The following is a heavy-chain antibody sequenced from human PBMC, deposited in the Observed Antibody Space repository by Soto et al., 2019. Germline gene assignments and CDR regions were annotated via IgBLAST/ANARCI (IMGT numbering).Heavy chain of an antibody. V-gene: IGHV3-73*01. CDR3: NRPSEEMPFDY. CDR1: GFTFRGAA. D-gene: IGHD2-2*01. J-gene: IGHJ4*02. CDR2: IRSKDYNYAT. Sequence: GGSLRLSCAASGFTFRGAAFHWVRQASGKGLEWVGRIRSKDYNYATEYAASVKGRFTISRDDSRNTVYLQMSDLKIEDTAVYYCNRPSEEMPFDYWGQGTLVTVSS.